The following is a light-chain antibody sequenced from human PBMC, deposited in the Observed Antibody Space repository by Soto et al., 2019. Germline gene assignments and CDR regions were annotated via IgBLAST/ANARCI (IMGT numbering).Light chain of an antibody. J-gene: IGKJ2*01. CDR1: QGISSS. V-gene: IGKV1-9*01. CDR2: AAS. CDR3: QQLRAYPHT. Sequence: DIQLTQSPSFLSASVGDRVTITCRASQGISSSLAWYHQKPGKAPRLLIYAASTLESGVPSRFSGSESGTEFSLTISSLQPEDFATYYCQQLRAYPHTFGQGTKLDIK.